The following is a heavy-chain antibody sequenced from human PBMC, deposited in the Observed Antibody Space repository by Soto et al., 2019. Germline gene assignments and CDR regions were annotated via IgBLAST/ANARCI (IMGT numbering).Heavy chain of an antibody. Sequence: GSLRLSCAASGFAFSSYWMSWVRQAPGKGLEWVANIKQEGSEKYYVDSVKGRFTISRDNAKNSLYLQMNSLRAEDTAVYYCARVQPPLLTGYYNHYYYYGMDVWGQGTTVTVSS. V-gene: IGHV3-7*03. CDR2: IKQEGSEK. CDR3: ARVQPPLLTGYYNHYYYYGMDV. CDR1: GFAFSSYW. D-gene: IGHD3-9*01. J-gene: IGHJ6*02.